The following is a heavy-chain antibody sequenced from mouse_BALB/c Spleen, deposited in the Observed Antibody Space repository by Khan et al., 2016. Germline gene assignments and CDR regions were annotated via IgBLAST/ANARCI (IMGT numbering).Heavy chain of an antibody. CDR3: ARHEGRTMITPVYFDY. J-gene: IGHJ2*01. V-gene: IGHV1-62-2*01. Sequence: VQLQESGAELVKPGASVKLSCKASGYTFTEYIIHWVKQRSGQGLEWIGWFYPGSGSIKYNEKFKDKATLTADKSSSTVYMDLRRLTSEDSAVYFCARHEGRTMITPVYFDYWGQGTTLTVSS. CDR2: FYPGSGSI. CDR1: GYTFTEYI. D-gene: IGHD2-4*01.